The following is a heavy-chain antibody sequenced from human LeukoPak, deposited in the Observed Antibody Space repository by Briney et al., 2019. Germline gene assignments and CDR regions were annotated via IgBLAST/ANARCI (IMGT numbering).Heavy chain of an antibody. V-gene: IGHV3-15*01. CDR2: IKSKTDGGTT. CDR1: GFTFSNAW. J-gene: IGHJ3*02. CDR3: TTDGSYGFWSGFDEGAFDI. Sequence: PGGSLRLSCAASGFTFSNAWMSWVRQAPGKGLEWVGRIKSKTDGGTTDYAAPVKGRFTISRDDSKNTLYLQMNSLKTEDTAVYYCTTDGSYGFWSGFDEGAFDIWGQGTMVTVSS. D-gene: IGHD3-3*01.